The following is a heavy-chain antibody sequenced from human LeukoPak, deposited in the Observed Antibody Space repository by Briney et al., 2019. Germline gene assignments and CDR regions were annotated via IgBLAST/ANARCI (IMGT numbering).Heavy chain of an antibody. Sequence: GGSLRLSCAASGFTFNSYSMNWVRQAPGKGLGWVSYISSGSSTIYYADSVKGRFTISRDNAKNSLYLQMNSLRDEDTAVYYCARDHDFWSGYYIGLVDYWGQGTLVTVSS. CDR3: ARDHDFWSGYYIGLVDY. D-gene: IGHD3-3*01. V-gene: IGHV3-48*02. CDR2: ISSGSSTI. CDR1: GFTFNSYS. J-gene: IGHJ4*02.